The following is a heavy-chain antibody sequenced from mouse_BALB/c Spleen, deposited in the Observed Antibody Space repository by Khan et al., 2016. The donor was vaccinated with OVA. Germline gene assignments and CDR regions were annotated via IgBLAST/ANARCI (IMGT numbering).Heavy chain of an antibody. CDR2: INPYNDYT. J-gene: IGHJ3*01. D-gene: IGHD3-2*01. V-gene: IGHV1S136*01. CDR1: GYTFSSYD. CDR3: VRGVLWRQSLFAY. Sequence: VQLKQSGPELVKPGASVKMSCKASGYTFSSYDIHWVRQKPGQGLEWIGYINPYNDYTKFNAKFKGKATLTADKSSSTAYMELSSLTSEDSAVFYCVRGVLWRQSLFAYWGQGTLVTVSA.